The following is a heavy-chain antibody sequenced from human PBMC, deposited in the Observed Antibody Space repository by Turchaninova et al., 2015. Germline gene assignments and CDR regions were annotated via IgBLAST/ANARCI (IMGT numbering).Heavy chain of an antibody. CDR1: GGSISSSY. D-gene: IGHD3-3*01. V-gene: IGHV4-59*01. CDR3: ARDRVTIVGNYYYGMDV. CDR2: IYYSGST. J-gene: IGHJ6*02. Sequence: QVQLQESGPGLVKPSETLSLTCTVPGGSISSSYWSWIRQPPGKGLEWIGYIYYSGSTSYNPSLKSRVSISVDTSKNRFSLKLNSVTAADTAVYYCARDRVTIVGNYYYGMDVWGQGTTVTVSS.